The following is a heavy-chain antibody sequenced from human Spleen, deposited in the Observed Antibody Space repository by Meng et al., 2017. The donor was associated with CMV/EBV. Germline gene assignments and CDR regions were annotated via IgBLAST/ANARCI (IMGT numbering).Heavy chain of an antibody. CDR1: GDRVSSNIAA. Sequence: SQTLSLTCAISGDRVSSNIAAWHWIRQSPSRGLQWLGRTYYRSKWSHEYAMSGRGRITFIPDTSKNQLSLQLNSVTPEDTAIYYCARTLRVTVFDNWGQGTLVTVSS. V-gene: IGHV6-1*01. D-gene: IGHD5-18*01. CDR2: TYYRSKWSH. CDR3: ARTLRVTVFDN. J-gene: IGHJ4*02.